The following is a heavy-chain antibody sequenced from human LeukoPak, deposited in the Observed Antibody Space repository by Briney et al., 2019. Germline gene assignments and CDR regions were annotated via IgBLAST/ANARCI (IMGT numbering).Heavy chain of an antibody. CDR3: AKEEANSNWPPDAFDI. D-gene: IGHD6-13*01. J-gene: IGHJ3*02. CDR2: ISGGGDIT. Sequence: GGSLRLSCAASGFTFSSYDMTWVRQAPGKGLEWVSAISGGGDITSYADSVKGRFTISKDNSKNTLYLKINSMRAEDTAVYSCAKEEANSNWPPDAFDIWGQGTMVTVSS. CDR1: GFTFSSYD. V-gene: IGHV3-23*01.